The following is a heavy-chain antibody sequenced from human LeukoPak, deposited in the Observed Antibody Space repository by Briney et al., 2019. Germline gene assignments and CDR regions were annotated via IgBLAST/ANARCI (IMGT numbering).Heavy chain of an antibody. Sequence: SVKVSCKAPGGTFSSYAISWVRQAPGQGLEWMGRIIPILGIANYAQKFQGRVTITADKSTSTAYLELSSLRSDDAAVYYCATVVAGVTCDYWGQGTLVTVSS. J-gene: IGHJ4*02. CDR1: GGTFSSYA. CDR3: ATVVAGVTCDY. D-gene: IGHD2-2*01. CDR2: IIPILGIA. V-gene: IGHV1-69*04.